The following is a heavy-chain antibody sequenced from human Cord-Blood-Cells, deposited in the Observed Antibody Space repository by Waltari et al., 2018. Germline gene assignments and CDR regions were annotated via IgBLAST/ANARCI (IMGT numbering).Heavy chain of an antibody. CDR1: GYTFTSYG. CDR2: ISAYNGNT. V-gene: IGHV1-18*01. J-gene: IGHJ4*02. CDR3: ARPSGGAFEEGVFDY. D-gene: IGHD3-16*01. Sequence: SVKVSCKASGYTFTSYGISWVRQAPGQGLEWMGWISAYNGNTNYAQKLQGRVTMTTDTSTSTAYMELRSLRSDDTAVYYCARPSGGAFEEGVFDYWGQGTLVTVSS.